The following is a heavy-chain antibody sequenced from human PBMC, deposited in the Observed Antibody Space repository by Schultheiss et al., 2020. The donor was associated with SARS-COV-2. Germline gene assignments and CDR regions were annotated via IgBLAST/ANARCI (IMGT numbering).Heavy chain of an antibody. J-gene: IGHJ3*02. Sequence: GGSLRLSCAASGFTVSSNYMNWVRQAPGKGLEWVSSISSSSSYIYYADSVKGRFTISRDNAKNSLYLQMNSLRAEDTAVYYCARDVRAAAGDAFDIWGQGTMVTVSS. V-gene: IGHV3-21*01. CDR1: GFTVSSNY. CDR3: ARDVRAAAGDAFDI. D-gene: IGHD6-13*01. CDR2: ISSSSSYI.